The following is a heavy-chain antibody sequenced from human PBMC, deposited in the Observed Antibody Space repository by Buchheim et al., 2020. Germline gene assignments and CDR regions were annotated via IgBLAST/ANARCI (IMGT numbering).Heavy chain of an antibody. CDR1: GYTFTSYY. J-gene: IGHJ6*02. D-gene: IGHD1-14*01. Sequence: QVQLVQSGAEVKKPGASVKVSCKASGYTFTSYYMHWVRHSPGQGLEWMGIINPSGGSTSYAQKFQGRVTMTRDTSTSTVYMELSSLRSEDTAVYYCARGGLTGTTDPLWYYGMDVWGQGTT. V-gene: IGHV1-46*03. CDR2: INPSGGST. CDR3: ARGGLTGTTDPLWYYGMDV.